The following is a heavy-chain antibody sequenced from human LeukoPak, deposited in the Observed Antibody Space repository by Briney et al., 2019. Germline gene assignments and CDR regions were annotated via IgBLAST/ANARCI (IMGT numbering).Heavy chain of an antibody. Sequence: SETLSLTCAVYGGSFSGYYWSWIRQPPGKGLEWIGEINHSGSTNYNPSLKSRVTISVDTSKNQFSLKLSSVTAADTAVCYCAKHDDYGGNSIDYWGQGTLVTVSS. CDR3: AKHDDYGGNSIDY. V-gene: IGHV4-34*01. CDR2: INHSGST. CDR1: GGSFSGYY. D-gene: IGHD4-23*01. J-gene: IGHJ4*02.